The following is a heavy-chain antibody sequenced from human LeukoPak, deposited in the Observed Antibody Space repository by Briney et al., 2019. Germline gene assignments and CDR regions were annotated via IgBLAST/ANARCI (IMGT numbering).Heavy chain of an antibody. D-gene: IGHD1-26*01. Sequence: SETLSLTCTVSGASIRSYYWSWIRQPPGQRLEWVGFIFYTGSTNYNPSLKGRVTISIDTSKNQFSLKLSSVTAADTAVYYCARLGIGFDPWGQGTLVTVSS. J-gene: IGHJ5*02. V-gene: IGHV4-59*01. CDR2: IFYTGST. CDR3: ARLGIGFDP. CDR1: GASIRSYY.